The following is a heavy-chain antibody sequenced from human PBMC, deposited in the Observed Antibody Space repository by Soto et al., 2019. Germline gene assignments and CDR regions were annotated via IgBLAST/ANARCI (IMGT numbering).Heavy chain of an antibody. Sequence: QLQLQESGPGLVKPSETLSLTCTVSGGSLRSSSYYWGWIRQPPGKGLAWIGSIYYSWSTYYNPSLKSRVTISVSTSKTQFSLKLSSATAADTAVYYCARLSTPPRTGDYMDAWGKGTTVTFSS. CDR2: IYYSWST. D-gene: IGHD3-10*01. V-gene: IGHV4-39*01. CDR1: GGSLRSSSYY. J-gene: IGHJ6*03. CDR3: ARLSTPPRTGDYMDA.